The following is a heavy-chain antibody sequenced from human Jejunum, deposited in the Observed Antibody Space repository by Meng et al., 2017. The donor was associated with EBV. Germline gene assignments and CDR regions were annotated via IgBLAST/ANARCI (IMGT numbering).Heavy chain of an antibody. V-gene: IGHV1-69-2*01. CDR2: VDPEDGQT. CDR1: GYTFTDYY. CDR3: ATDSVKYNSGSFLIGK. J-gene: IGHJ4*01. Sequence: EGQLLQSCAHVKKPGATVKLFCQVSGYTFTDYYIHWMQQAPGKGLEWMGLVDPEDGQTAYTEKFQGRLTITANTSTDTVYMELNSLRSEDTAVYYCATDSVKYNSGSFLIGKWGQGTLVTVSS. D-gene: IGHD6-19*01.